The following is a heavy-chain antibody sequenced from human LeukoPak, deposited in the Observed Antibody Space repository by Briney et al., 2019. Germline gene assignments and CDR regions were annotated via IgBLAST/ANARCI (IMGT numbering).Heavy chain of an antibody. V-gene: IGHV3-48*03. Sequence: GGSLRLSCAASGFTFSSYEINWVRQAPGMGLEWVSYISSSGSTIYYADSVKGRFNISRDNAKNSLYLQKNSLRAEDTAVYYCARSLTVRYFDWLSDGMDVWGQGTTVTVSS. CDR2: ISSSGSTI. CDR1: GFTFSSYE. D-gene: IGHD3-9*01. J-gene: IGHJ6*01. CDR3: ARSLTVRYFDWLSDGMDV.